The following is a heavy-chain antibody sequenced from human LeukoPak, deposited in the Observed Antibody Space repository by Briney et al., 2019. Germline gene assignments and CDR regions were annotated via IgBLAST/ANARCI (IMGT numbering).Heavy chain of an antibody. J-gene: IGHJ4*02. CDR2: IDHSESA. V-gene: IGHV4-34*01. CDR3: ARRYSSGFYYFDY. CDR1: GGSFSGYY. D-gene: IGHD6-19*01. Sequence: PSETLSLTCSVYGGSFSGYYWTWIRQPPGKGLEWIGEIDHSESANHSPSLKSRLTMSVDTSKSQFSLRLNPVTAADTATYYCARRYSSGFYYFDYWGQGALVTVSS.